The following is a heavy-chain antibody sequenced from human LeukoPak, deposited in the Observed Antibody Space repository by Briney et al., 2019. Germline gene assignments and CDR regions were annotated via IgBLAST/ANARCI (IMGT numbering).Heavy chain of an antibody. V-gene: IGHV3-21*04. D-gene: IGHD5-24*01. CDR3: AMKAVPRPRLHDAFDF. Sequence: PGGSLRLSCAASGFTFNYYNMNWVRQAPGKALEWVSSITSSGAYIFYADSVRGRFTIARDNSKNTLYLQMNSLRAVDTAVYYCAMKAVPRPRLHDAFDFWGQGTVVSVSS. J-gene: IGHJ3*01. CDR2: ITSSGAYI. CDR1: GFTFNYYN.